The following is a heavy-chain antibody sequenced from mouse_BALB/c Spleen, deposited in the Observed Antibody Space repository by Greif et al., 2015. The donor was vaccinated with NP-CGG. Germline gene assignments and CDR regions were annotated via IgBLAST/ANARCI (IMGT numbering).Heavy chain of an antibody. V-gene: IGHV1-7*01. J-gene: IGHJ2*01. CDR3: ARKGLTGAFDY. D-gene: IGHD4-1*01. Sequence: QVQLQQSGAELAKPGASVKMSCKASGYTFTSYWMHWVKQRPGQGLEWIRYINPSTGYTEYNRKFKDKATLTADKSSSTAYMQLSSLTSEDSAVYYCARKGLTGAFDYWGQGTTLTVSS. CDR1: GYTFTSYW. CDR2: INPSTGYT.